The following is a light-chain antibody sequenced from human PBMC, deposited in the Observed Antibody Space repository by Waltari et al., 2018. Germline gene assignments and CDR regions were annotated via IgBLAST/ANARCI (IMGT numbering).Light chain of an antibody. CDR1: PRVSRT. Sequence: EIVLTKSPATLSLSPGERATLSCMASPRVSRTLAWYQQKPGQAPRLLIFGASTRATGIPDRFSGSGSGTDFSLTISRLEPEDFAVYYCQHYVRLPATFGQGTKVEIK. V-gene: IGKV3-20*01. CDR2: GAS. J-gene: IGKJ1*01. CDR3: QHYVRLPAT.